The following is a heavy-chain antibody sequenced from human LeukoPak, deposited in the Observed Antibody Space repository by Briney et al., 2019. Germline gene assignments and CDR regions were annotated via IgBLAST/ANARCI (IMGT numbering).Heavy chain of an antibody. J-gene: IGHJ6*02. D-gene: IGHD2-2*01. V-gene: IGHV3-30*18. CDR2: ISYDGSNK. CDR3: AKRGDCSSSSCYRNYYYYGMDV. Sequence: PGRSLRLSCAASGLPFSSYGMHWIRQAPGKGLVWVADISYDGSNKYYADSVKGRFTISRDNSKNTLYLQMNSLRAEDTAVCYCAKRGDCSSSSCYRNYYYYGMDVWGQGTTVTVSS. CDR1: GLPFSSYG.